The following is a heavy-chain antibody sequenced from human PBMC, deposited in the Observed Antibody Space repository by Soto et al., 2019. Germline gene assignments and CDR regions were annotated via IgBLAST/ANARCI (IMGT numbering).Heavy chain of an antibody. D-gene: IGHD3-22*01. J-gene: IGHJ4*02. CDR1: GYTFTGYY. CDR3: ARDREAMIDQYIWGY. CDR2: INPNSGGT. V-gene: IGHV1-2*02. Sequence: ASVKVSFKAPGYTFTGYYMHWVGHAPGQGLEWMGWINPNSGGTNYAQKFQGRVTMTRDTSISTAYMELSRLRSDDTAVYYCARDREAMIDQYIWGYWGQGTLVTVSS.